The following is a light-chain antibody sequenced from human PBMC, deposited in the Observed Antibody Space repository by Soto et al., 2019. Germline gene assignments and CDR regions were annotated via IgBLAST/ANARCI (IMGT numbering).Light chain of an antibody. CDR2: DAS. J-gene: IGKJ5*01. V-gene: IGKV3-11*01. CDR3: EQRSGWPIR. CDR1: QSVSSY. Sequence: IASKHSPTTLSXXPVEXATVXXRASQSVSSYLAWYQQKPGHAPSLLIYDASNRATGIPARFSGSGSGTDFTLTISTLEPGDFAIYYCEQRSGWPIRFGHGTRIEIK.